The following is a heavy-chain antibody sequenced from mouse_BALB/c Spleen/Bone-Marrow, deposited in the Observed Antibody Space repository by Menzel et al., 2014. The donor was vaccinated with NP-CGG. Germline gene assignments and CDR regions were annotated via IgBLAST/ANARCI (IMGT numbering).Heavy chain of an antibody. V-gene: IGHV5-6*01. CDR3: ARRGNGDVRRSFDV. Sequence: EVQLVESGGDLVKPGGSLQLSCAASGFTFSSYGMSWVRQTPDKRLEWVAAINSGGSYTYYLDSVKGRFTISRDNAKNTLYLQMNSLKSEDTAMYYCARRGNGDVRRSFDVWGAGATVTVSS. CDR2: INSGGSYT. D-gene: IGHD4-1*01. CDR1: GFTFSSYG. J-gene: IGHJ1*01.